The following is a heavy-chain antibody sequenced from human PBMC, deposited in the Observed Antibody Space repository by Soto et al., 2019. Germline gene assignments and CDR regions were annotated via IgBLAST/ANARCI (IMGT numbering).Heavy chain of an antibody. CDR2: IIPIFGTA. V-gene: IGHV1-8*02. J-gene: IGHJ4*02. CDR1: GYTFTSYG. Sequence: ASVKVSCKASGYTFTSYGISWVRQAPGQGLEWMGGIIPIFGTANYAQRFQGRVTMTRNTSISTAYMELSSLRSEDTAVYYCARGITIFGVVPGWGQGTLVTVSS. CDR3: ARGITIFGVVPG. D-gene: IGHD3-3*01.